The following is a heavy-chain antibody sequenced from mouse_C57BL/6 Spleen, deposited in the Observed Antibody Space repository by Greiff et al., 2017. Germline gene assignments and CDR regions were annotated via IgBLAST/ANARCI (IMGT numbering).Heavy chain of an antibody. Sequence: EVQGVESGGGLVQPGGSMKLSCAASGFTFSDAWMDWVRQSPEKGLEWVAEIRNKANNHATYYAESVKGRFTISRDDSKSSVYLQMNSLRAEDTGIYYCTRPLWLRRGFAYWGQGTLVTVSA. CDR2: IRNKANNHAT. CDR1: GFTFSDAW. CDR3: TRPLWLRRGFAY. D-gene: IGHD2-2*01. V-gene: IGHV6-6*01. J-gene: IGHJ3*01.